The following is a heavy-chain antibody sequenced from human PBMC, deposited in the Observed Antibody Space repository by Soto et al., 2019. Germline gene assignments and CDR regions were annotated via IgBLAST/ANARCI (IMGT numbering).Heavy chain of an antibody. CDR3: AKEGGFREPFDY. CDR2: ISGSTVNT. CDR1: GFTFSSYG. V-gene: IGHV3-23*01. J-gene: IGHJ4*02. Sequence: EVQLLESGGGLVQPGGSLRLSCAASGFTFSSYGMGWVRQVPGKGLEWVSAISGSTVNTYYVDSVKGRFTISRDNSKNPLYLQMSSLGAEDTAVYYCAKEGGFREPFDYWGQGTLVTVSA.